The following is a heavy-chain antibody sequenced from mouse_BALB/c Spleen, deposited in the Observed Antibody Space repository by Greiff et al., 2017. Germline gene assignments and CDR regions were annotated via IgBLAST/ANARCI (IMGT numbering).Heavy chain of an antibody. V-gene: IGHV1-9*01. CDR1: GYTFSSYW. Sequence: QVQLQQSGAELMKPGASVKISCKATGYTFSSYWIEWVKQRPGHGLEWIGEILPGSGSTNYNEKFKGKATFTADTSSNTAYMQLSSLTSEDSAVYYCARGGLGRRVAYWGEGTLVTVSA. J-gene: IGHJ3*01. D-gene: IGHD2-12*01. CDR3: ARGGLGRRVAY. CDR2: ILPGSGST.